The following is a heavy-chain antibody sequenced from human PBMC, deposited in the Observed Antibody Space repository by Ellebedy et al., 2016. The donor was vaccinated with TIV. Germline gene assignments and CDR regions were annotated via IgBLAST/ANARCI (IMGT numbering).Heavy chain of an antibody. V-gene: IGHV1-46*01. CDR3: ARDHFYCSGGSCYIFGTYYGMDV. J-gene: IGHJ6*02. D-gene: IGHD2-15*01. CDR1: GYTFTSYY. CDR2: INPSGGST. Sequence: AASVKVSCKASGYTFTSYYMHWVRQAPGQGLEWMGIINPSGGSTSYAQKFQGRVTMTRDTSTSTVYMELSSLRSEDTAVYYYARDHFYCSGGSCYIFGTYYGMDVWGQGTTVTVSS.